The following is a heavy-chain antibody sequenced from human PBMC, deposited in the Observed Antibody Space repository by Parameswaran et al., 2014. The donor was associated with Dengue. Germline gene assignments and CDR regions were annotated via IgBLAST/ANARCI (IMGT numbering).Heavy chain of an antibody. J-gene: IGHJ2*01. V-gene: IGHV3-21*01. D-gene: IGHD5-18*01. Sequence: ESLKISCAASGFTFSSYSMNWVRQAPGKGLEWVSSISSSSSYIYYADSVKGRFTISRDNAKNSLYLQMNSLRAEDTAVYYCARSSYSYGNIDWYFDLWGRGTLVTVSS. CDR2: ISSSSSYI. CDR3: ARSSYSYGNIDWYFDL. CDR1: GFTFSSYS.